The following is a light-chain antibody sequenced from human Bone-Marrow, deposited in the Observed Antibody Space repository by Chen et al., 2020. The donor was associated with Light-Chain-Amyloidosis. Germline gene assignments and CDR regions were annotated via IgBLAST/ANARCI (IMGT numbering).Light chain of an antibody. CDR1: NIGSTS. CDR2: DDS. Sequence: SYVLTQPSSVSVAPGQTATIACGGNNIGSTSVHWYQQTPGQAPLLAVYDDSDRPSGIPERLSGSNSGSTATQTVSRVEAGDEADYYCQVWDRSSDRPVFGGGTKLTVL. CDR3: QVWDRSSDRPV. J-gene: IGLJ3*02. V-gene: IGLV3-21*02.